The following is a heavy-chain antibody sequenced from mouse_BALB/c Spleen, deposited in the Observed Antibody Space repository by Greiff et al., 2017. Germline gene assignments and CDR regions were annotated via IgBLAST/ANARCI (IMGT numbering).Heavy chain of an antibody. Sequence: EVKLVESGGGLVQPGGSRKLSCAASGFTFSSFGMHWVRQAPEKGLEWVAYISSGSSTIYYADTVKGRFTISRDNPKNTLFLQMTSLRSEDTAMYYCARSPYYYGSSLDYWGQGTTLTVSS. J-gene: IGHJ2*01. CDR3: ARSPYYYGSSLDY. V-gene: IGHV5-17*02. D-gene: IGHD1-1*01. CDR1: GFTFSSFG. CDR2: ISSGSSTI.